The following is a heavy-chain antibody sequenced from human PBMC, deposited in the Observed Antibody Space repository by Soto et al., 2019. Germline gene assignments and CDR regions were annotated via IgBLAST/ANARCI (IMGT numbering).Heavy chain of an antibody. V-gene: IGHV4-59*01. J-gene: IGHJ5*02. CDR1: GGSISSYY. CDR2: IYYSGST. D-gene: IGHD3-22*01. Sequence: KTSETLSLTCTVSGGSISSYYWSWIRQPPGKGLEWIGYIYYSGSTNYNPSLKSRVTISVDTSKDQFSLKLSSVTAADTAVYYCARGKDSSGYYFSWFDPWGQGTLVTVSS. CDR3: ARGKDSSGYYFSWFDP.